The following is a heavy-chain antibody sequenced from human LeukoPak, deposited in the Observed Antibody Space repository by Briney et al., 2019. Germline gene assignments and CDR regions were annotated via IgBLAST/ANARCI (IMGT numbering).Heavy chain of an antibody. V-gene: IGHV4-34*01. CDR2: INHGGST. CDR3: ARVVAGSIDY. D-gene: IGHD2-15*01. Sequence: PSETLSLTCAVYGGSFSGYYWSWIRQPPGKGLEWIGEINHGGSTNYNPSLKSRVTISVDTSKNQFSLKLSSVTAADTAVYYCARVVAGSIDYWGQGTLVTVSS. CDR1: GGSFSGYY. J-gene: IGHJ4*02.